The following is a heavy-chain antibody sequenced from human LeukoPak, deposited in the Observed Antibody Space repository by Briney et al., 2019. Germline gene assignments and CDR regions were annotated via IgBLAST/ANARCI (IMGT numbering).Heavy chain of an antibody. CDR2: INHSGST. Sequence: SETLSLTCAVYGGSFSGYYWSWIRQPPGKGLEWIGEINHSGSTNYNPSLKSRVTISVDTSKNQFSLTLSSVTAADTAVYYCARGAVLLWFGELLSPDAFDIWGQGTMVTVSS. J-gene: IGHJ3*02. V-gene: IGHV4-34*01. D-gene: IGHD3-10*01. CDR3: ARGAVLLWFGELLSPDAFDI. CDR1: GGSFSGYY.